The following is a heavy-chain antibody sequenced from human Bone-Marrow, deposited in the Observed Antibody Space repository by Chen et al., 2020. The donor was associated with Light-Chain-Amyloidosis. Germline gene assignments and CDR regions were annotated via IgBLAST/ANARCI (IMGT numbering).Heavy chain of an antibody. V-gene: IGHV1-3*01. CDR1: GYTFPNYA. CDR2: INAGNGNT. D-gene: IGHD3-10*01. CDR3: ARDRFYGSGSYYIFDY. Sequence: QVQLVQSGAEVKKPGASVKVSCKPSGYTFPNYALHWVRQAPGQRLEWMGWINAGNGNTKYSQKFQGRVTITRDTSASIAYMELSSLRSEDTAVYYCARDRFYGSGSYYIFDYWGQGTLVTVSS. J-gene: IGHJ4*02.